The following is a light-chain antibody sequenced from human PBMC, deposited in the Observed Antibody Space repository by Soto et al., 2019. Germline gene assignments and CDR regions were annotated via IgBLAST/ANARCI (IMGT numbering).Light chain of an antibody. J-gene: IGKJ1*01. CDR3: QQYNGYSRT. CDR2: KAS. V-gene: IGKV1-5*03. CDR1: QSINGW. Sequence: IQLTQSPSPPSAFVGDRLPITCPASQSINGWLAWYQQKPGQAPNLLIYKASTLESGVPSRFSGSGSGTEFTLTISSMQPDDFATFYCQQYNGYSRTFGQGTKVDIK.